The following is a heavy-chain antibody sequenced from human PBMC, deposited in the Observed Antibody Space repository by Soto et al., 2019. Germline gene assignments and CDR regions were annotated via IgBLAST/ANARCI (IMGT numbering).Heavy chain of an antibody. CDR1: GLTLGTYA. D-gene: IGHD2-15*01. CDR3: SRDGIGGTIFRGYPDY. Sequence: SCAASGLTLGTYAMHWVRLTPGKGLEYVSSVRSDGGGACYADSVKGRFTISRDNSKNTFYLQMNTLGAEDTAVYYCSRDGIGGTIFRGYPDYWGRGTVVTVPS. V-gene: IGHV3-64*04. J-gene: IGHJ4*02. CDR2: VRSDGGGA.